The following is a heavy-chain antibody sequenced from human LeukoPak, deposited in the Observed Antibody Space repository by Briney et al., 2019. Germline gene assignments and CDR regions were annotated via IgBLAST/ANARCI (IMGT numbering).Heavy chain of an antibody. Sequence: SETLSLTCTVSGGSISSYYWSWIRQPPGRGLEWIGYISYSGSTNYNPSLKSRVTISVDTSKNQFSLKVSSVPAADTAVYYCARALTYGVYDLAYWGQGTLVTVSS. J-gene: IGHJ4*02. CDR2: ISYSGST. CDR1: GGSISSYY. CDR3: ARALTYGVYDLAY. V-gene: IGHV4-59*01. D-gene: IGHD2-8*01.